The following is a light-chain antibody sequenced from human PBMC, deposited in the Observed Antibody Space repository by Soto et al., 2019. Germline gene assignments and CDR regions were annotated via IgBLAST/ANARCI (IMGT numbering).Light chain of an antibody. Sequence: EIVLTQSPGTLSLSPGERATLSCRASQSVGSSYLAWYQQKPGQAPRLLMYATSSRATGIPDRFSGSGSGTDFTLTISRLEPEDFAVYYCLQFDSSLTFGQGTRVEIK. CDR1: QSVGSSY. V-gene: IGKV3-20*01. CDR3: LQFDSSLT. J-gene: IGKJ1*01. CDR2: ATS.